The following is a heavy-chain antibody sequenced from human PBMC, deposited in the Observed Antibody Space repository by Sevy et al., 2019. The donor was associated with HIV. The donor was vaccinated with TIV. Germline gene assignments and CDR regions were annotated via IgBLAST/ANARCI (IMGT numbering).Heavy chain of an antibody. Sequence: GGSLRLSCAASGFTFDDYAMHWVRQAPGKGLEWVSGISWNSGSIGYADSVKGRFTISRDNAKNSLYLQMNSLRAEDTALYYCAKGGDFDWLGAPYFDYWGQGTLVTVSS. V-gene: IGHV3-9*01. CDR1: GFTFDDYA. J-gene: IGHJ4*02. D-gene: IGHD3-9*01. CDR2: ISWNSGSI. CDR3: AKGGDFDWLGAPYFDY.